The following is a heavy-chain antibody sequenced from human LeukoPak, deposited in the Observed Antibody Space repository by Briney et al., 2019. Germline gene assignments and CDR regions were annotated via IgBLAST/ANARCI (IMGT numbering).Heavy chain of an antibody. V-gene: IGHV1-46*01. CDR3: ARFIVSGGYFDY. CDR1: GYTFTSYY. CDR2: INPSGGST. Sequence: ASVKVFCKASGYTFTSYYMHWVRQAPGQGLEWMGMINPSGGSTSYAQKFQGRVTMTRDTSTSTVYMELSSLRSEDTAVYYCARFIVSGGYFDYWGQGTLVTVSS. D-gene: IGHD2-21*01. J-gene: IGHJ4*02.